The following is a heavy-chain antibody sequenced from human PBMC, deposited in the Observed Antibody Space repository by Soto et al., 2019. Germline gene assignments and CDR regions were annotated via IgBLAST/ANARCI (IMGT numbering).Heavy chain of an antibody. D-gene: IGHD3-22*01. J-gene: IGHJ4*02. V-gene: IGHV3-23*01. CDR3: AKVRSLSYYYDSSGYLPPLTLRY. Sequence: GGSLRLSCAASGFTFSSYAMSWVRQAPGKGLEWVSAISGSGGSTYYADSVKGRFTISRDNSKNTLYLQMNSLRAEDTAVYYCAKVRSLSYYYDSSGYLPPLTLRYWGQGTLVTVSS. CDR1: GFTFSSYA. CDR2: ISGSGGST.